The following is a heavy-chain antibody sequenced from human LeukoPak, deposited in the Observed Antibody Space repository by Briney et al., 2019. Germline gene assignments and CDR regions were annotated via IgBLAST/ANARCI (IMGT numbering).Heavy chain of an antibody. Sequence: GGSPRLSCVASGFPFSSYWMTWVRQAPGKGLEWVANIKQDGSKKSYVDSVKGRFTISRDNAKNSLYLQMNSLRAEDTAIYCCTRVGYIDEGIDYWGQGTLVTVSS. J-gene: IGHJ4*02. CDR3: TRVGYIDEGIDY. CDR2: IKQDGSKK. D-gene: IGHD5-24*01. CDR1: GFPFSSYW. V-gene: IGHV3-7*04.